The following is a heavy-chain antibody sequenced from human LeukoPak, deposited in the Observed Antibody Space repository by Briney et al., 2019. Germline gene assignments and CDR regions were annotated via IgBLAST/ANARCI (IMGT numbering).Heavy chain of an antibody. CDR2: IYYSGST. J-gene: IGHJ4*02. D-gene: IGHD3-22*01. CDR3: ARLPSDSTGYYPGDYY. Sequence: SQSLSLTCTVSGGSISRGGYYWSWIRQHPGRGLEWIVYIYYSGSTYYNPSLKSRVTKSVDTSKNQFSLKLSSVTAAHTAVYYCARLPSDSTGYYPGDYYWGQGTLVTVSS. CDR1: GGSISRGGYY. V-gene: IGHV4-31*03.